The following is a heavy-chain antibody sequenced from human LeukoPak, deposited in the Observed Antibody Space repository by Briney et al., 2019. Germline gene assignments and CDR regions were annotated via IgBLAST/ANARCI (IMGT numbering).Heavy chain of an antibody. D-gene: IGHD2-2*01. CDR2: IKQDGSEK. CDR1: GFTFSSYW. CDR3: ARDWVVVRAAHSFDY. V-gene: IGHV3-7*01. Sequence: PGGSLRLSCAASGFTFSSYWMSWVRQAPGKGLEWVANIKQDGSEKYYVDSVKGRFTISRDNAKNSLYLQMNSLRAEDTAVYYCARDWVVVRAAHSFDYWGQGTVVTVSS. J-gene: IGHJ4*02.